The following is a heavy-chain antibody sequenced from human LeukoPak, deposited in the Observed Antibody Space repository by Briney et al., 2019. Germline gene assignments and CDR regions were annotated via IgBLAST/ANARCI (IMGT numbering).Heavy chain of an antibody. CDR3: PRASDSSGYYAPQHYFDY. Sequence: ASVKVSCKASGYTFTSYYMHWVRQAPGQGLEWMRIINPSGGSTSYAQKFQGRVTMTRDTSTSTVYMELSSLRSEDTAVYYCPRASDSSGYYAPQHYFDYWGQGTLVTVSS. J-gene: IGHJ4*02. CDR1: GYTFTSYY. D-gene: IGHD3-22*01. CDR2: INPSGGST. V-gene: IGHV1-46*03.